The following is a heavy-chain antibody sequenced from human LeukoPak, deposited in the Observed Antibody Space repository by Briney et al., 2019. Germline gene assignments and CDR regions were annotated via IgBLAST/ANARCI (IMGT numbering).Heavy chain of an antibody. D-gene: IGHD3-10*01. CDR1: GYSISSGYF. CDR2: IYHSGST. CDR3: ATNYGSGRYYILVY. V-gene: IGHV4-38-2*01. J-gene: IGHJ1*01. Sequence: KTSETLSLTCAVSGYSISSGYFWGWIRQPPGKGLEWIGSIYHSGSTYYNPSLKSRVTISLNTSKNQFSLKLSSVTAADTAVYYCATNYGSGRYYILVYWGQGTLLTVSS.